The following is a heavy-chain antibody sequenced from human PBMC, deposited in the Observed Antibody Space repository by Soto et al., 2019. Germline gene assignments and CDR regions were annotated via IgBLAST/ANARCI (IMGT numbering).Heavy chain of an antibody. V-gene: IGHV4-34*01. CDR3: ARGLTVTRYFDY. J-gene: IGHJ4*02. Sequence: SETLSLTCAVYGGSFSGYYWSWIRQPPGKGLEWIGEINHSGSTNYNPSLKSRVTISVDTSKNQFSLKLSSVTAADTAVYYCARGLTVTRYFDYWGQGTLVTVSS. CDR2: INHSGST. CDR1: GGSFSGYY. D-gene: IGHD4-17*01.